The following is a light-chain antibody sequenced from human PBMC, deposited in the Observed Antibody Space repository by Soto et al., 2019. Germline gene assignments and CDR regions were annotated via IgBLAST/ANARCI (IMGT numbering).Light chain of an antibody. CDR1: SSDVGGYNY. Sequence: QSALTQPASVSGSPGQSITISCTGTSSDVGGYNYVSWYQQHPGKAPKLMIYEVSNWPSGVSDRFSGSKSGNTASLTISGLQAEDEADYHCSSYTSSTALVFGTGTKVTVL. V-gene: IGLV2-14*01. J-gene: IGLJ1*01. CDR3: SSYTSSTALV. CDR2: EVS.